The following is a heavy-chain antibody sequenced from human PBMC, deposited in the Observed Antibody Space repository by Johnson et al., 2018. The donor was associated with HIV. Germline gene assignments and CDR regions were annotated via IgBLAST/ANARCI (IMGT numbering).Heavy chain of an antibody. CDR1: GFTVSTNY. Sequence: VQLVESGGGVVQPGGSLRLSCAASGFTVSTNYLTWVRQAPGKGLEWVSLIYGGGTTYYADSVKGRFTVSRDNSKNTLYLQMGSLRVEDMAVYYCARSDVDIVATILFDIWGQGTMVTGSS. D-gene: IGHD5-12*01. J-gene: IGHJ3*02. CDR2: IYGGGTT. CDR3: ARSDVDIVATILFDI. V-gene: IGHV3-66*01.